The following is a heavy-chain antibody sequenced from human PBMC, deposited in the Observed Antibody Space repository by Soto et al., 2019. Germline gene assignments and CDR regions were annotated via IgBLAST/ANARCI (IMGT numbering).Heavy chain of an antibody. Sequence: ETLSLTCAVSGGSISSSNWWSWVRQPPGKGLEWVSAISGSGGSTYYADSVKGRFTISRDNSKNTLYLQMNSLRAEDTAVYYCAKASRPYCSGGSCYDDYWGQGTLVTVSS. CDR1: GGSISSSN. CDR3: AKASRPYCSGGSCYDDY. CDR2: ISGSGGST. V-gene: IGHV3-23*01. D-gene: IGHD2-15*01. J-gene: IGHJ4*02.